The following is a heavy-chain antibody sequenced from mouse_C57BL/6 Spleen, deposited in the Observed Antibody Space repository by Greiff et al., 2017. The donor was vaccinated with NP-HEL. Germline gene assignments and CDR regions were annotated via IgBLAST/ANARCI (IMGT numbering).Heavy chain of an antibody. V-gene: IGHV1-50*01. Sequence: QVQLQQPGAELVKPGASVKLSCKASGYTFTSYWMQWVKQRPGQGLEWIGEIDPSDSYTNYNQKFKGKATLTVDTSSSTAYMQLSSLTSEDSAVYYCARRDGYPAWFAYWGQGTLVTVSA. CDR2: IDPSDSYT. CDR3: ARRDGYPAWFAY. CDR1: GYTFTSYW. D-gene: IGHD2-3*01. J-gene: IGHJ3*01.